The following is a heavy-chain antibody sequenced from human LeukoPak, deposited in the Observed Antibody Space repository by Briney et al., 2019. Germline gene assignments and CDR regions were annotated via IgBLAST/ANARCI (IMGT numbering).Heavy chain of an antibody. V-gene: IGHV3-33*01. CDR3: ARSLVVVPAIDAFDI. CDR2: IWFDGSNK. CDR1: GFTFSSYG. D-gene: IGHD2-2*01. J-gene: IGHJ3*02. Sequence: SGGSLRLSCAASGFTFSSYGMHWVRQAPGKGLEWVAVIWFDGSNKYYADSVKGRFTISRDNSKNTLYLQMNSLRAEDTAVYYCARSLVVVPAIDAFDIWGRGTMVTVSS.